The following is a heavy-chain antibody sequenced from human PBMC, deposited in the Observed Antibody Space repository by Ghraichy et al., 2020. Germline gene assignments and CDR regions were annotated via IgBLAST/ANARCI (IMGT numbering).Heavy chain of an antibody. CDR1: GFPLSTYT. CDR3: ARDWRIAAVDY. V-gene: IGHV3-21*06. Sequence: GGSLRLSCAASGFPLSTYTMNWVRQSPGKGLEWVSSISSSSSSIFYADAVKGRFTISRDNAKNSLYLQMNSLRGEDTAVYYCARDWRIAAVDYWGQGTLGTVAS. D-gene: IGHD6-25*01. J-gene: IGHJ4*02. CDR2: ISSSSSSI.